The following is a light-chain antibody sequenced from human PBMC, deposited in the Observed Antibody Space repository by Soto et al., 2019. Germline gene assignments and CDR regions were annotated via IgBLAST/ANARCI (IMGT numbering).Light chain of an antibody. V-gene: IGKV3-15*01. CDR3: QQYYDWPLA. Sequence: EIVMTQSPATLSVSPGEGATLSCRASQSVGRSLAWYQEKSGQAPRLLIYGASTRATGIPVRFSGTGSGTDFTLIISSLQSEDFAVYYCQQYYDWPLAFGGGTKVEIK. CDR1: QSVGRS. CDR2: GAS. J-gene: IGKJ4*01.